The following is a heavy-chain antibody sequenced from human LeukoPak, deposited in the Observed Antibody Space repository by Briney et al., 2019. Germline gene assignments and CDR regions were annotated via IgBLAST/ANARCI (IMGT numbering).Heavy chain of an antibody. D-gene: IGHD2-15*01. CDR1: GGTFSSYA. Sequence: SVKVSCKASGGTFSSYAISWVRQAPGQGLEWMGGIIPIFGTANYAQKFQGRVTITTDESTSTAYMELSSLRSEDTAVYYCARDRGYCSGGSCSRPGTDYYYYYMDVWGKGTTVTVSS. CDR2: IIPIFGTA. J-gene: IGHJ6*03. CDR3: ARDRGYCSGGSCSRPGTDYYYYYMDV. V-gene: IGHV1-69*05.